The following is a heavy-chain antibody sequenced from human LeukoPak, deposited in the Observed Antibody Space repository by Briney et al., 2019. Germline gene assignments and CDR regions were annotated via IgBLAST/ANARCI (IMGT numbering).Heavy chain of an antibody. J-gene: IGHJ4*02. Sequence: PGRSLRLSCAASGFTFSSYGMHWVRQAPGKGLEWVAVIWYDGSNKYYADSVKGRFTISRDNSKNTLYLQMNSLRAEDTAVYYCAKDRGIAVAGIYDYWGQGTLVTVSP. V-gene: IGHV3-33*06. D-gene: IGHD6-19*01. CDR2: IWYDGSNK. CDR1: GFTFSSYG. CDR3: AKDRGIAVAGIYDY.